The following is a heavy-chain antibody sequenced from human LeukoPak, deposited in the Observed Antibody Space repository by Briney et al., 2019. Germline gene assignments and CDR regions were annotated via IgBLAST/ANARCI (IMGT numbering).Heavy chain of an antibody. CDR3: ARVSPYSSSWWGDFDY. V-gene: IGHV7-4-1*02. J-gene: IGHJ4*02. CDR2: INTNTGNP. D-gene: IGHD6-13*01. CDR1: GYTFTSYA. Sequence: ASVKVSCKASGYTFTSYAMNWVRQAPGQGLEWMGWINTNTGNPTYVQGFTGRFVFSLDTSVSTAYLQISSLKAEDTAVYYCARVSPYSSSWWGDFDYWGQGTLVTVSS.